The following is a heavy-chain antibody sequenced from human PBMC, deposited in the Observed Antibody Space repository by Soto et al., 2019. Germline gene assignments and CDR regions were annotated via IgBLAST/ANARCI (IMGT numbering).Heavy chain of an antibody. J-gene: IGHJ6*01. CDR2: ISYDGSNK. Sequence: QVQLVESGGGVVQPGRSLRLSCAASGFTFSSYAMHWVRQAPGKGLEWVAVISYDGSNKYYADSVKGRFTISRDNSKNTLYLQMNSLRAEDTAVYYCARSRSPYYYYYGMDVW. V-gene: IGHV3-30-3*01. CDR1: GFTFSSYA. CDR3: ARSRSPYYYYYGMDV.